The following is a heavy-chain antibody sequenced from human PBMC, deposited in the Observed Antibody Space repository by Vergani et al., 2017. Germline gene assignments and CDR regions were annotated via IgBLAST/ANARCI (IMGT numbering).Heavy chain of an antibody. CDR1: GFTFSSYA. J-gene: IGHJ3*02. CDR2: ISGSGGST. Sequence: EVQLLESGGGLVQPGGSLRLSCAASGFTFSSYAMSWVRQAPGKGLEWVSAISGSGGSTYYADSVKGRFTISRDNSKNTLYLQMNSLRAEDTAVYYCAKTATHIVVPGGAFDIWGQGTMVTVSS. D-gene: IGHD2-21*01. V-gene: IGHV3-23*01. CDR3: AKTATHIVVPGGAFDI.